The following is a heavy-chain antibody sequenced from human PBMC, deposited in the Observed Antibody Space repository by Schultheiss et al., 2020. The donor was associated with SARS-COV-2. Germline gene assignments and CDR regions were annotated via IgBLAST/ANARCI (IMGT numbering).Heavy chain of an antibody. CDR2: INHSGST. CDR1: GGSFSGYY. D-gene: IGHD3-22*01. Sequence: SETLSLTCAVSGGSFSGYYWSWIRQPPGKGLEWIGEINHSGSTNYNPSLKSRVTISVDTSKNQFSLKLSSVTAADTAVYYCARNYDSSGYYPVAFDYWGQGTQVTVSS. CDR3: ARNYDSSGYYPVAFDY. J-gene: IGHJ4*02. V-gene: IGHV4-34*01.